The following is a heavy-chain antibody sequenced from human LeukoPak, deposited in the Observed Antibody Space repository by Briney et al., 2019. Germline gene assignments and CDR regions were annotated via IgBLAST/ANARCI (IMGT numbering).Heavy chain of an antibody. CDR3: AKDPVIYCSSTSCDHDY. D-gene: IGHD2-2*01. V-gene: IGHV3-23*01. Sequence: GGYLRLSCAASGFTFSSYAMGWVRQTPGKGLEWVLALSGSGGSTYYADSVKGRFTIARDNSKNTLYLQMNSLRAEDTAVYYCAKDPVIYCSSTSCDHDYWGQGTLVTVSS. J-gene: IGHJ4*02. CDR2: LSGSGGST. CDR1: GFTFSSYA.